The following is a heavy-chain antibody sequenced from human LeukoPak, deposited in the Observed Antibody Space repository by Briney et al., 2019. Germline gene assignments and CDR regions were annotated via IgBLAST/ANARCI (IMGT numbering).Heavy chain of an antibody. D-gene: IGHD6-19*01. CDR3: ARGRMAGTYVFDY. CDR1: GDTFSSYA. J-gene: IGHJ4*02. Sequence: SVKVSCKVSGDTFSSYAISWVRQAPGQGLEWMGGIIPIFGTANYAQKFQGRVTITADESTSTAYMELTSLRSEDTAVYYCARGRMAGTYVFDYWGQGTLVTVSS. CDR2: IIPIFGTA. V-gene: IGHV1-69*13.